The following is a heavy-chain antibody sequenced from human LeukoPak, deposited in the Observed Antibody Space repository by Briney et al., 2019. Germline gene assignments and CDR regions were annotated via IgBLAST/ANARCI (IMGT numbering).Heavy chain of an antibody. Sequence: GGSLRLSCAASGFTFSSYDMSWVRQAPGRGLEWVSSIRRSGENTYYGDAVKGRFTISRDNSKNTVYLQMNSLRAEDTAVYYCAKDRNTYYYDSSGALDYWGQGTLVTVSS. J-gene: IGHJ4*02. CDR3: AKDRNTYYYDSSGALDY. CDR2: IRRSGENT. CDR1: GFTFSSYD. V-gene: IGHV3-23*01. D-gene: IGHD3-22*01.